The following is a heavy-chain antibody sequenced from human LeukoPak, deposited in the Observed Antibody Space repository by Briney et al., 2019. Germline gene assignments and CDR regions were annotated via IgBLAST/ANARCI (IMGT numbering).Heavy chain of an antibody. CDR3: AGSKRDYYDFWSGSYYFDY. CDR2: IYYSGST. J-gene: IGHJ4*02. D-gene: IGHD3-3*01. V-gene: IGHV4-39*01. CDR1: GGSISSSSYY. Sequence: SETLSLTCTVSGGSISSSSYYWGWIRQPPGKGLEWIGSIYYSGSTYYNPSLKSRVTISVDTSKNQFSLKLSSVTAADTAVYYCAGSKRDYYDFWSGSYYFDYWGQGTLSPSPQ.